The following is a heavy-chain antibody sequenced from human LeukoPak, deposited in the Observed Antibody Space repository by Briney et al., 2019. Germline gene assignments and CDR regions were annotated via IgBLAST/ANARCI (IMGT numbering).Heavy chain of an antibody. D-gene: IGHD4/OR15-4a*01. CDR1: GFTFSRYA. J-gene: IGHJ4*02. Sequence: PGGSLRLSCAASGFTFSRYAMHWVRQAPGKGLEWVAVISYDGSNKYYADSVKGRFTISRDNSKNTLYLQMNSLRAEDTAVYYCAKDGSPSASYADYWGQGTLVTVSS. CDR3: AKDGSPSASYADY. CDR2: ISYDGSNK. V-gene: IGHV3-30*18.